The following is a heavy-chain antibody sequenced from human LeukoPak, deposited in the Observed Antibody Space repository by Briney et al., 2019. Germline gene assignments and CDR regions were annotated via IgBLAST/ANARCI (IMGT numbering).Heavy chain of an antibody. CDR2: ISAYNGNT. D-gene: IGHD3-10*01. CDR1: GYTFTSYG. V-gene: IGHV1-18*01. J-gene: IGHJ4*02. CDR3: ARVPEEVRGVIITPYYFDY. Sequence: ASVKVSCKASGYTFTSYGISWVRQAPGQGLEWMGWISAYNGNTNYAQKLQGRVTMTTDTSMSTAYMELRSLRSDDTAVYYCARVPEEVRGVIITPYYFDYWGQGTLVTVSS.